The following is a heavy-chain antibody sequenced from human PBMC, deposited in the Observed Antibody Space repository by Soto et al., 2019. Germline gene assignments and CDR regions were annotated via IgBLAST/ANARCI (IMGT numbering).Heavy chain of an antibody. CDR2: ISGSGGST. V-gene: IGHV3-23*01. CDR3: AKGLYSGSYFDY. Sequence: EVQLLESGGGLVQPGGSLRLSCAASGFTFSSYAMTWVRQAPGKGLEWVSAISGSGGSTYYADSVKGQFTISRDNSKNTLYLQMNSLRDEDTAVYYCAKGLYSGSYFDYWGQGTLVTVSS. CDR1: GFTFSSYA. D-gene: IGHD1-26*01. J-gene: IGHJ4*02.